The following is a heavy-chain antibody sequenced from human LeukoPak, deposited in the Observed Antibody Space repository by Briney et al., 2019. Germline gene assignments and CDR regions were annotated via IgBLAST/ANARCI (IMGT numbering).Heavy chain of an antibody. CDR3: ASIVFTGYYSWFDP. CDR1: GGSISSYY. J-gene: IGHJ5*02. Sequence: SETLSLTCTVSGGSISSYYWIWIPQPTGKGLEWLGYIYYSGRTNYNPSLKGRVTISVDTSKHQFSLKLNSVTAADTAVYYCASIVFTGYYSWFDPWGQGTLVTVSS. V-gene: IGHV4-59*01. CDR2: IYYSGRT. D-gene: IGHD3-9*01.